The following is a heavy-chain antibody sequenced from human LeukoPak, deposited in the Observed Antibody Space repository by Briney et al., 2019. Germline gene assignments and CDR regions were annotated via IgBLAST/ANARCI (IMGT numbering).Heavy chain of an antibody. CDR3: ATLTGTKTFDI. D-gene: IGHD1-7*01. CDR2: INQDGSEK. CDR1: GFTFSRFW. V-gene: IGHV3-7*01. J-gene: IGHJ3*02. Sequence: GGSLRLSCAASGFTFSRFWMTWVRQAPGKGLEWVANINQDGSEKYYVDSVKGRFTISRDNAKNPLYLQMNSLRAEDAAVYYCATLTGTKTFDIWGQGTMVTVSS.